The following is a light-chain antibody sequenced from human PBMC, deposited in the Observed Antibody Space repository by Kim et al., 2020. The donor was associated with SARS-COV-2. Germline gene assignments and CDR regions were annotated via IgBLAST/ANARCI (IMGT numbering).Light chain of an antibody. CDR3: AAWDGSLNGVV. J-gene: IGLJ2*01. Sequence: ELTQPPSVSGTPGQRVTISCSGSSSNIGSETVSWYQQLPGTAPKLLIYSDNQRPSGVPDRFSGSKSGTSASLAITGIQSEDQVDYYCAAWDGSLNGVVFGGGTQLTVL. CDR2: SDN. CDR1: SSNIGSET. V-gene: IGLV1-44*01.